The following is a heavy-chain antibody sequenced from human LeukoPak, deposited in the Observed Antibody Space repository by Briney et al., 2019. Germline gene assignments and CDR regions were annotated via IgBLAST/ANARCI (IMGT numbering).Heavy chain of an antibody. V-gene: IGHV3-11*03. J-gene: IGHJ5*02. Sequence: GGSLRLSCAASGFTFSDYYMTWIRQAPGRGLEWISYINGSSSDTKYADSVKGRFTISRDNAKNSLYLLMNSLRAEDTAVYYCARRGTTHCTVDSCHPNWFDPWGQGTLVTVSS. D-gene: IGHD2-15*01. CDR1: GFTFSDYY. CDR3: ARRGTTHCTVDSCHPNWFDP. CDR2: INGSSSDT.